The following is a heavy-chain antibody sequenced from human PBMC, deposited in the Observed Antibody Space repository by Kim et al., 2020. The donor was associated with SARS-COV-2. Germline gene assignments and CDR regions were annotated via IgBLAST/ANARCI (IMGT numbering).Heavy chain of an antibody. V-gene: IGHV1-18*01. CDR3: ARDRGINLFDC. D-gene: IGHD3-10*01. Sequence: THYAQDIQGRATLTTDTTTNTAYMELRSLNSDDTAVYYCARDRGINLFDCWGQGTLVTVSS. J-gene: IGHJ4*02. CDR2: T.